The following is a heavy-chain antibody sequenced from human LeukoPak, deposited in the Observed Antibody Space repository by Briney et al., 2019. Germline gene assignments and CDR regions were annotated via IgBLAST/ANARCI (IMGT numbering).Heavy chain of an antibody. CDR2: ISVSGDST. J-gene: IGHJ4*02. V-gene: IGHV3-64*01. CDR1: GFTFSHHA. D-gene: IGHD1-26*01. CDR3: TREVSGSLYFDY. Sequence: PGGSLRLSCAASGFTFSHHAFHWIRQAPGKGLEYVSAISVSGDSTYYANSVKGRFTISRDNAKNTLYLQMNSLRAEDTAVYYCTREVSGSLYFDYWGQGTLVTVSS.